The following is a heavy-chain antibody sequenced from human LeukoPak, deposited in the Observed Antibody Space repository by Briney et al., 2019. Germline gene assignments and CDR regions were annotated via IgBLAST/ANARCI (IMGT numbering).Heavy chain of an antibody. V-gene: IGHV4-34*01. D-gene: IGHD6-13*01. CDR1: DGSLDIYY. CDR2: ITYRGSP. J-gene: IGHJ4*02. CDR3: ARGGGSSWYLDY. Sequence: PSETLSLTCGASDGSLDIYYWMFVRQPPGKGLQWIGEITYRGSPYYHPSLKSRVTISIDTSKNQFSLKLSSVTAADTAVYYCARGGGSSWYLDYWGQGTLVTVSS.